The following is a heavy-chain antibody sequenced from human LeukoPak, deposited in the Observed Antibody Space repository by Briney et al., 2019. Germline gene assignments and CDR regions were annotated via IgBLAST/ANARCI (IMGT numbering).Heavy chain of an antibody. CDR2: ISSSSSYI. V-gene: IGHV3-21*01. Sequence: PGGSLRLSCAASGFTFSSYSMNWVRQAPGKGLEWVSSISSSSSYIYYADSVKGRFTISRDNAKNSLYLQMNSLRAEDTAVYYCARSYCTNGVCSPSKPTYFDYWGQGTLVTVSS. CDR1: GFTFSSYS. J-gene: IGHJ4*02. CDR3: ARSYCTNGVCSPSKPTYFDY. D-gene: IGHD2-8*01.